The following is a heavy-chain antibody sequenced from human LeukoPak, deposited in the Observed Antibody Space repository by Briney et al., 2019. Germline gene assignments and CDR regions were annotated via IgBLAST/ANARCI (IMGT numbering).Heavy chain of an antibody. CDR2: IYHSGST. Sequence: SETLSLTCTVSGGSISSGGYYWSWIRQPPGKGLEWIGYIYHSGSTYYNPSLKSRVTISVDRSKNQFSLKLSSVTAADTAVYYCASVGDPYRQLATNFDYWGQGTLVTVSS. J-gene: IGHJ4*02. D-gene: IGHD6-6*01. CDR3: ASVGDPYRQLATNFDY. CDR1: GGSISSGGYY. V-gene: IGHV4-30-2*01.